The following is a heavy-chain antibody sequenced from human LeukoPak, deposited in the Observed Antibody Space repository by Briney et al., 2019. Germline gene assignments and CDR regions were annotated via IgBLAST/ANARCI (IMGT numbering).Heavy chain of an antibody. J-gene: IGHJ3*02. V-gene: IGHV1-18*01. CDR3: ARDRVSSTSCCDAIDM. Sequence: ASVKATLKRSCYTFFIYDIIWVRQAPAQGLEWMGWISNKNGNTKYAQKLQGRVTMTTDTSTSTAYMELRSLRSDDTAVHYCARDRVSSTSCCDAIDMWGQGTKVTVSS. D-gene: IGHD2-2*01. CDR1: CYTFFIYD. CDR2: ISNKNGNT.